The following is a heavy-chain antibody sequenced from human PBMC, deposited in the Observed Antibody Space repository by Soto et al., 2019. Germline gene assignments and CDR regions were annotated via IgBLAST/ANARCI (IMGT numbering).Heavy chain of an antibody. V-gene: IGHV4-59*08. CDR3: ARGQWLASGYYYYYYMDV. CDR2: IYYSGST. CDR1: GGSISSYY. Sequence: SETLSLTCTVSGGSISSYYWSWIRQPPGKGLEWIGYIYYSGSTNYNPSLKSRVTISVDTSKNQFSLKLSSVTAADTAVYYCARGQWLASGYYYYYYMDVWGKGTTVTVSS. J-gene: IGHJ6*03. D-gene: IGHD6-19*01.